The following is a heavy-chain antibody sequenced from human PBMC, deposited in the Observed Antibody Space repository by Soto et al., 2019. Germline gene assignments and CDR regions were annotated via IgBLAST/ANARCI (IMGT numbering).Heavy chain of an antibody. J-gene: IGHJ4*02. D-gene: IGHD3-22*01. CDR1: GFTFSNYL. CDR2: INSDGSST. Sequence: PGGSMRLSCAASGFTFSNYLMHWVRQAPGKGLVWVSRINSDGSSTSYADSVKGRFTISRDNAKNTLYLQMNSLRAEDTAVYYCARVYYDSSGPMLYWGQGTLVTVSS. CDR3: ARVYYDSSGPMLY. V-gene: IGHV3-74*01.